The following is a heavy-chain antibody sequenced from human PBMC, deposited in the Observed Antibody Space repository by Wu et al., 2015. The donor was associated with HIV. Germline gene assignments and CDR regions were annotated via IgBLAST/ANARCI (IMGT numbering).Heavy chain of an antibody. D-gene: IGHD1-26*01. CDR3: TRGIGYSGSYYLGENFQH. Sequence: QVQLVQSGAEVTKPGSSVKVSCKASGGTFNNYAFSWVRQAPGQGLEWMGWINTFNRNTHYAQKLQGRVTMTTDTSTSTGYMELRSLKSDDTAVYYCTRGIGYSGSYYLGENFQHWGQGTLVTVSS. V-gene: IGHV1-18*01. J-gene: IGHJ1*01. CDR1: GGTFNNYA. CDR2: INTFNRNT.